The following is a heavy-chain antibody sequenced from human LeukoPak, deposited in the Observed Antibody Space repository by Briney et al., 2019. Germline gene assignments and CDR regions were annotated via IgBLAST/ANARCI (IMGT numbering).Heavy chain of an antibody. D-gene: IGHD6-13*01. CDR1: GGTFTSYA. Sequence: ASVKVSCKASGGTFTSYAISWVRQAPGQGLELMGGIIPIFGTANYAQKFQGRVTITADESTSTAYMELCSLRSEDTAVYYCARGISIAAAGFDYWGQGTLVTVSS. CDR2: IIPIFGTA. CDR3: ARGISIAAAGFDY. J-gene: IGHJ4*02. V-gene: IGHV1-69*13.